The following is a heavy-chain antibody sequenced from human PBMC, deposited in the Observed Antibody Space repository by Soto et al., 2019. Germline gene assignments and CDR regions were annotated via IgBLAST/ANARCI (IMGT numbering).Heavy chain of an antibody. CDR1: GFTFSSYW. V-gene: IGHV3-7*01. CDR2: IKQDGSEK. Sequence: GGSLRLSCAASGFTFSSYWMSWVRQAPGKGLEWVANIKQDGSEKYYVDSVKGRFTISRDNAKNSLYLQMNSLRAEDTAVYYCARAYTAADPYYYYYYMDVWGKGTTVTVSS. CDR3: ARAYTAADPYYYYYYMDV. J-gene: IGHJ6*03. D-gene: IGHD5-18*01.